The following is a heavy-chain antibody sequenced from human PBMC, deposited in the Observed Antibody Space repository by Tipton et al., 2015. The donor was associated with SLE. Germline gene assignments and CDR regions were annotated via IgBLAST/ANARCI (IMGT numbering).Heavy chain of an antibody. CDR3: ARGIAADLNWFDP. D-gene: IGHD6-13*01. Sequence: TLSLTCTVSGGSISSHYWSWIRQPPGKGLEWIGYIYYSGSTNYNPSLKSRVTISVDTSKNQFSLKLSSVTAADTAVYYCARGIAADLNWFDPWGQGTLVTVSS. J-gene: IGHJ5*02. CDR2: IYYSGST. V-gene: IGHV4-59*11. CDR1: GGSISSHY.